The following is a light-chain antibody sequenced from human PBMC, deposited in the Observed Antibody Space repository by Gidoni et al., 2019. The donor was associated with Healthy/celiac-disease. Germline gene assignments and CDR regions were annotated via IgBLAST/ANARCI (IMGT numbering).Light chain of an antibody. J-gene: IGKJ1*01. CDR2: WAS. CDR3: QQYYSTPPT. V-gene: IGKV4-1*01. CDR1: QSVLYNSNNKNY. Sequence: DIVLTQSSDSLAVSLGERATINCKSSQSVLYNSNNKNYLSWYQQKPGQPPKLLIYWASTRESGVPDRFSGSGSGTDFTLTISSLQAEDVAVYYCQQYYSTPPTFGQGTKVEIK.